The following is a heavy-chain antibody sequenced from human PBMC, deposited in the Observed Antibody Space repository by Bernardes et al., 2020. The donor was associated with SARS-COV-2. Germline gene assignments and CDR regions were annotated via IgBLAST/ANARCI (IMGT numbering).Heavy chain of an antibody. CDR1: GFPFSNAW. Sequence: GSLRLSCAASGFPFSNAWMNWVRQAPGKGLEWVGRIKSKTDGGTTDYAAPVKGRFTISRDDSKNTLYLQMNSLKTEDTAVYYCTTAAAGIHDAFDIWGQGTMVTVSS. CDR3: TTAAAGIHDAFDI. V-gene: IGHV3-15*07. CDR2: IKSKTDGGTT. D-gene: IGHD6-13*01. J-gene: IGHJ3*02.